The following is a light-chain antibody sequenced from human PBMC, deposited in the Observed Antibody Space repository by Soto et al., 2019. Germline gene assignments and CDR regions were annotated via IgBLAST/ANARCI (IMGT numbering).Light chain of an antibody. Sequence: DIQMTQSPSTLSASVGDRVTITCRASQSISSWLAWYQQKPGKAPKLLIYKASSLESGVPSRFSGGGSGTDFTLTISSLQPDDFATYYCQQYNIYWTFGQGTKVEIK. J-gene: IGKJ1*01. CDR2: KAS. V-gene: IGKV1-5*03. CDR1: QSISSW. CDR3: QQYNIYWT.